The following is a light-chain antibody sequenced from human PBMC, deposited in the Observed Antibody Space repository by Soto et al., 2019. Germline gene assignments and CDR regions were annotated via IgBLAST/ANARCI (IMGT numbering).Light chain of an antibody. Sequence: HSALTQPASVSGSPGQSITISCTGTSSDVGRYNLVSWYQQHPGKAPKLMIYEGSKRPSGVSNRFSGSKSGNTASLTISGLQAEDEADYYCCSYAGSVVFGGGTKVTVL. CDR2: EGS. J-gene: IGLJ2*01. CDR1: SSDVGRYNL. CDR3: CSYAGSVV. V-gene: IGLV2-23*01.